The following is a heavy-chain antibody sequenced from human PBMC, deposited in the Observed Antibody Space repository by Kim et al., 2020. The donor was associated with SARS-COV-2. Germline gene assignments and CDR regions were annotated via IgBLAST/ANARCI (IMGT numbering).Heavy chain of an antibody. CDR3: ARGAYCSSTSCYYGKTVYYCYGMDV. D-gene: IGHD2-2*01. CDR1: GYTFTSYY. Sequence: ASVKVSCKASGYTFTSYYMHWVRQAPGQGLEWMGIINPSGGSTSYAQKFQGRVTMTRDTSTSTVYMELSSLRSEDTAVYYCARGAYCSSTSCYYGKTVYYCYGMDVWGQGTTVTVSS. CDR2: INPSGGST. J-gene: IGHJ6*02. V-gene: IGHV1-46*01.